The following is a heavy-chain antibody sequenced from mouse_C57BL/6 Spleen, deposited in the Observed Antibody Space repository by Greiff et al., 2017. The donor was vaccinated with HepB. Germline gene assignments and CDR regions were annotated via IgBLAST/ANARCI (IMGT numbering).Heavy chain of an antibody. D-gene: IGHD1-2*01. J-gene: IGHJ3*01. Sequence: QVQLKQSGAELVMPGASVKLSCKASGYTFTSYWMHWVKQRPGQGLEWIGEIDPSDSYTNYNQKFKGKSTLTVDKSSSTAYMQLSSLTSEDSAVYYCARKGYGPWLAYWGQGTLVTVSA. CDR3: ARKGYGPWLAY. V-gene: IGHV1-69*01. CDR1: GYTFTSYW. CDR2: IDPSDSYT.